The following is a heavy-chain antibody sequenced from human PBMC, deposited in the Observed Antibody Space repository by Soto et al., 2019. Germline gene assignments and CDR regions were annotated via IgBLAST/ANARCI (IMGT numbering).Heavy chain of an antibody. CDR2: FIPMLGTS. J-gene: IGHJ4*02. CDR3: ASLYADSRGNFDY. CDR1: GDTFSKST. V-gene: IGHV1-69*08. Sequence: QVQLVQSGAEVKRPGSSVKVSCKASGDTFSKSTFSWVRQVPGQGREWMGRFIPMLGTSNYAQKFQGRVTITADKSTSTAYMDRSSLTPEGTAVYYCASLYADSRGNFDYWGQGTRVTFSP. D-gene: IGHD3-22*01.